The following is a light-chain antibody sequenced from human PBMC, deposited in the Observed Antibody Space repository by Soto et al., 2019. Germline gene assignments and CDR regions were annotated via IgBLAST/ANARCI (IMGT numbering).Light chain of an antibody. CDR1: SSNIGSNT. V-gene: IGLV1-44*01. CDR3: ATWDDSLNGPV. Sequence: QSVLTQPPSVSGAPGRRVTIFCSGVSSNIGSNTVNWYQQLPGAAPKLLIYDNNQRPSGVPDRFSGSKSGTSASLAISGLQSEDEADYYCATWDDSLNGPVFGGGTKLTVL. CDR2: DNN. J-gene: IGLJ2*01.